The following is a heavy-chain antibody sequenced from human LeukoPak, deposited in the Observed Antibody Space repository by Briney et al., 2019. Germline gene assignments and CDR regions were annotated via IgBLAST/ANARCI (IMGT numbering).Heavy chain of an antibody. V-gene: IGHV3-11*01. Sequence: PGGSLRLSCAASGFTFSDYYMSWIRQAPGKGLEWVSYISSSGSTIYYADSVKGRFTISRDNSKNTLYLQMNSLRAEDTAVYYCAKDDIYYYDSSGPYGQGTLVTVSS. CDR1: GFTFSDYY. CDR2: ISSSGSTI. J-gene: IGHJ5*02. CDR3: AKDDIYYYDSSGP. D-gene: IGHD3-22*01.